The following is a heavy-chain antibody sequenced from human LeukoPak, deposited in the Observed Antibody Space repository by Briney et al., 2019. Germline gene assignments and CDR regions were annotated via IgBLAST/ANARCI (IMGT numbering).Heavy chain of an antibody. CDR3: ARVPPYYYDSSGYYLPVYFDY. D-gene: IGHD3-22*01. J-gene: IGHJ4*02. CDR1: GYTFTSYY. CDR2: INPSGGST. Sequence: ASVKVSCKASGYTFTSYYMHWVRQAPGQGLEWMGIINPSGGSTSYAQKFQGRVTMTRDMSTSTVYMELSSLRSEDTAVYYCARVPPYYYDSSGYYLPVYFDYWGQGTLVTVSS. V-gene: IGHV1-46*01.